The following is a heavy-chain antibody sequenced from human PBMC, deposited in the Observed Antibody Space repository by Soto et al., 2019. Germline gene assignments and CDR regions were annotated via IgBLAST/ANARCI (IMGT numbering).Heavy chain of an antibody. D-gene: IGHD3-10*01. CDR3: ARDSGWPILNFDS. Sequence: GVSLRLSCAASDFDFSSYGIHWLRQAPGKGLEWVAASSYDGRETFYADSAKGRFTVSKEMSKNTAFLQMNALRHEDTAVYFCARDSGWPILNFDSWGQGTPVTVSS. J-gene: IGHJ4*02. CDR1: DFDFSSYG. CDR2: SSYDGRET. V-gene: IGHV3-30*03.